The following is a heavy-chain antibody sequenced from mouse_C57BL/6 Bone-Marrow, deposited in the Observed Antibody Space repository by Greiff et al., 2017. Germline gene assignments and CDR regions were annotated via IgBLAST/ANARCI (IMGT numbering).Heavy chain of an antibody. D-gene: IGHD1-3*01. V-gene: IGHV7-3*01. J-gene: IGHJ3*01. CDR2: IRNKANGYTT. Sequence: EVQLVESGGGLVQPGGSLSLSCAASGFTFTDYYMSWVRQPPGKALEWLGFIRNKANGYTTEYSASVKGRLTISRDNSQSILYLQMNALRAEDSATYYCARYIYPKGFAYWGQGTLVTVSA. CDR1: GFTFTDYY. CDR3: ARYIYPKGFAY.